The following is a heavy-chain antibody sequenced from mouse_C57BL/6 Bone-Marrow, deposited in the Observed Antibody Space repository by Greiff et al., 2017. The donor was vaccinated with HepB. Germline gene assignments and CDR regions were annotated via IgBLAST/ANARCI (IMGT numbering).Heavy chain of an antibody. CDR2: IDPETGGT. J-gene: IGHJ2*01. CDR3: TRDY. CDR1: GYTFTDYE. Sequence: VQLHQSGAELVRPGASVTLSCKASGYTFTDYEMHWVKQTPVHGLEWIGAIDPETGGTAYNQKFKGEAILTADKSSSTAYMELRSLTSEDSAVYYCTRDYWGQGTTLTVSS. V-gene: IGHV1-15*01.